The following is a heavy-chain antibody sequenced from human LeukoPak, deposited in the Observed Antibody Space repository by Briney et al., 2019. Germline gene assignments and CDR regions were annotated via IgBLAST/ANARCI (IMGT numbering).Heavy chain of an antibody. Sequence: PSETLSLTCTVSSGSISSYYWSWIWQPPGKGLEWIGDIYYSGSTNYNPSLKSRVTISVDTPKNHFSLKLNSVTTADTAVYYCAGGYNGYVGWFDHWGQGTLVTVSS. CDR2: IYYSGST. V-gene: IGHV4-59*01. D-gene: IGHD5-12*01. CDR3: AGGYNGYVGWFDH. J-gene: IGHJ5*02. CDR1: SGSISSYY.